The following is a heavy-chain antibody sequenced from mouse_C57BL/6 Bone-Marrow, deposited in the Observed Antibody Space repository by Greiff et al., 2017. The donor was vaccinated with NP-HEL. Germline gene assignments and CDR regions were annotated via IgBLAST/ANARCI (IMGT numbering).Heavy chain of an antibody. CDR2: IYPGAGDT. CDR1: GYAFSSSW. V-gene: IGHV1-82*01. J-gene: IGHJ2*01. D-gene: IGHD1-1*01. CDR3: ARSGTVVDY. Sequence: VKLQESGPELVKPGASVKLSCKASGYAFSSSWMNWVKQRPGKGLEWIGRIYPGAGDTNYNGKFKGKATLTADKSSSTAYMQLSSLTSEDSAVYFCARSGTVVDYWGQGTTLTVSA.